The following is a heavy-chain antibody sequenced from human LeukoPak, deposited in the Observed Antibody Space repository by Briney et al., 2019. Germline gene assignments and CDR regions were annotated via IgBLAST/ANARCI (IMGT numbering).Heavy chain of an antibody. CDR2: INPNSDGT. J-gene: IGHJ4*02. D-gene: IGHD5-18*01. CDR3: ARDQAAMVPFGFDY. CDR1: GYTFTGYY. Sequence: ASVKVSCKASGYTFTGYYMHWVRQAPGQGLEWMGWINPNSDGTNYAQKFQGRVTMTRDTSISTAYMELSRLRSDDTAVYYCARDQAAMVPFGFDYWGQGTLVTVSS. V-gene: IGHV1-2*02.